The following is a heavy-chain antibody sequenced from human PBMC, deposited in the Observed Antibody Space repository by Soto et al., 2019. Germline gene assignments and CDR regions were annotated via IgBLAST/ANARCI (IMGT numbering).Heavy chain of an antibody. Sequence: GGSLRLSCAASGFTFSSYVMGWVRQAPGKGLEWVSAISGNGADTYYADSVKGRFTVSRDNSKNTLYLQINSPRADDTAVYYCAKRRGEGYFDYWGQGTLVTVSS. CDR2: ISGNGADT. V-gene: IGHV3-23*01. CDR1: GFTFSSYV. D-gene: IGHD3-16*01. J-gene: IGHJ4*02. CDR3: AKRRGEGYFDY.